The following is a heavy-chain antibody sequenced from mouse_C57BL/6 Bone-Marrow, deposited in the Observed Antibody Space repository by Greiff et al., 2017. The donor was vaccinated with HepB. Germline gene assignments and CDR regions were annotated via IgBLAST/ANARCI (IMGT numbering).Heavy chain of an antibody. Sequence: EVQLQQSGPELVKPGASVKISCKASGYTFTDYYMNWVKQSHGKSLEWIGDINPNNGGTSYNQKFKGKATLTVDKSSSTAYMELRSLTSEDSAVYYCASGGTAQVFDYWGQGTTLTVSS. CDR3: ASGGTAQVFDY. J-gene: IGHJ2*01. V-gene: IGHV1-26*01. D-gene: IGHD3-2*02. CDR1: GYTFTDYY. CDR2: INPNNGGT.